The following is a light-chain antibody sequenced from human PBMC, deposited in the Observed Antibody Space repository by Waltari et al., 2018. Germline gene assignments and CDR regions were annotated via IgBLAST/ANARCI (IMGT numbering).Light chain of an antibody. J-gene: IGKJ2*01. Sequence: EIVLTQSPGNLSLSPGERATLSCRASQSVYNTYLAWYQKKPGQAHRPLIFAASNRATGIPDRFSGGGSGTDFNLTICRVEPEDFAVYYCQQYGGSLPYTFGQGTKLAIK. CDR3: QQYGGSLPYT. V-gene: IGKV3-20*01. CDR2: AAS. CDR1: QSVYNTY.